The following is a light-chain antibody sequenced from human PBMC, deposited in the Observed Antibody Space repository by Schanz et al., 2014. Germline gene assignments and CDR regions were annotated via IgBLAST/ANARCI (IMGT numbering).Light chain of an antibody. V-gene: IGLV2-8*01. CDR3: AAWDDSLKGWV. CDR2: NVD. J-gene: IGLJ3*02. Sequence: SALTQPPSASGAPGQSVTISCTGTSSDVGGHDYVSWYQQHPGKAPKLIIYNVDKRPSGVSARFSGSKSGTSASLTISGLQSEDEATYYCAAWDDSLKGWVFGGGTKLTVL. CDR1: SSDVGGHDY.